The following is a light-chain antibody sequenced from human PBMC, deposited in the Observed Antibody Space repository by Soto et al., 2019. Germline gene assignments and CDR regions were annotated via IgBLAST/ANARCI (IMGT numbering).Light chain of an antibody. CDR2: DVT. CDR1: SSDVGGYNY. Sequence: QSALTQPRSVSGSPGQSVSISCSGTSSDVGGYNYVSWYQQHPGKAPKLIIYDVTKRPSGVPDRFSGSKSGNVASLTISGLQAEDEADYYCCSYAGSYIFVFGTATKLTVL. V-gene: IGLV2-11*01. J-gene: IGLJ1*01. CDR3: CSYAGSYIFV.